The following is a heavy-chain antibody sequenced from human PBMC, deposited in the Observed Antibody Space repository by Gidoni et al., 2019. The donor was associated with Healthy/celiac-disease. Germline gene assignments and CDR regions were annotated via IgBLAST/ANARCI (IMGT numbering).Heavy chain of an antibody. Sequence: EVQLVESGGGLVQPGGSLRLSCAASGFTFSSYRMNWFRQAPGKGLEWVSYMSRSSSTIYYADSVKGRCTISRDNAKNSLYLQMNSLRDEDTAVEYCARDGGSPYGGGDCYSGEAFDIWGQGTMVTVSS. V-gene: IGHV3-48*02. D-gene: IGHD2-21*02. J-gene: IGHJ3*02. CDR3: ARDGGSPYGGGDCYSGEAFDI. CDR2: MSRSSSTI. CDR1: GFTFSSYR.